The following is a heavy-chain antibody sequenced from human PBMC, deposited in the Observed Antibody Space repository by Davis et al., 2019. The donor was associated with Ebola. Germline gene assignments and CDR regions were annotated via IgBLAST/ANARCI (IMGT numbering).Heavy chain of an antibody. CDR1: GGTFSSYT. D-gene: IGHD5-12*01. CDR3: AGVVATTNNRDYHYGMDV. CDR2: VIPVFGTT. Sequence: SVKVSCKASGGTFSSYTITWVRQAPGQGLEWMGWVIPVFGTTNYAQKFQGRVTITADESTSTVYLELSSLRSEDTALYYCAGVVATTNNRDYHYGMDVWGQGTTVTVSS. V-gene: IGHV1-69*13. J-gene: IGHJ6*02.